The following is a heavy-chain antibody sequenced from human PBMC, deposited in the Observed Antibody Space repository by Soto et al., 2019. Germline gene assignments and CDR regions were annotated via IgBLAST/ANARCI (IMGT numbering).Heavy chain of an antibody. CDR1: GFTFSSYG. CDR2: IWYDGSNK. D-gene: IGHD6-13*01. CDR3: ARWGTIAAVDY. J-gene: IGHJ4*02. V-gene: IGHV3-33*01. Sequence: GGSLRLSCAASGFTFSSYGMHWVRQAPGKGLEWVAVIWYDGSNKYYADSVKGRFTISRDNSKNTLYLQMNSLRAEDTAVYYCARWGTIAAVDYWGQGTLVTVSS.